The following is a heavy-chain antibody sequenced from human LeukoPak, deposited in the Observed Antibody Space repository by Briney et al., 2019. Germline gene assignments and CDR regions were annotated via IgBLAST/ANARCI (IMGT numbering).Heavy chain of an antibody. CDR2: ISGSGGST. Sequence: GGSLRLSCAASGFTFSTYSMNWVRQAPGKGLEWVSAISGSGGSTYYADSVKGRFTISRDNSKNTLYLQMNSLRAEDTAVYYCANIAAAHETDYWGQGTLVTVSS. CDR3: ANIAAAHETDY. CDR1: GFTFSTYS. V-gene: IGHV3-23*01. D-gene: IGHD6-13*01. J-gene: IGHJ4*02.